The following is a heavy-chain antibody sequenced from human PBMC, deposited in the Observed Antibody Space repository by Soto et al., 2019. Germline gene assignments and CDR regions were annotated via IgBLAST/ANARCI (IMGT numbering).Heavy chain of an antibody. D-gene: IGHD1-26*01. J-gene: IGHJ2*01. V-gene: IGHV3-74*01. CDR3: ARGGSLNWYFDL. Sequence: EVQLVESGGGLVQPGGSLRLSCAASGFTFSSYWMHWVRQAPGKGLVWVSRINSDGSNTNYADSVKGRFTITRDNTKNTQYPQMNSLRAEDTAVYYCARGGSLNWYFDLWGRGTLVTVSS. CDR2: INSDGSNT. CDR1: GFTFSSYW.